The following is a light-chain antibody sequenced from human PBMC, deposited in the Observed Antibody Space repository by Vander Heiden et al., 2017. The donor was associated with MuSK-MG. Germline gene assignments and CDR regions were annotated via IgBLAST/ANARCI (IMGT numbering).Light chain of an antibody. J-gene: IGKJ3*01. CDR3: RQGTHWRST. CDR1: QSLVYRDGKTY. V-gene: IGKV2-30*01. Sequence: DLVMTQSPVSLPVTLGQPASISCRSSQSLVYRDGKTYLTWFHQRPGQSPRRLIYKVSQRDSGVPDRFSGSGSGTDFTLKMSRVEAEDAGVYYCRQGTHWRSTFGPGTRVEIK. CDR2: KVS.